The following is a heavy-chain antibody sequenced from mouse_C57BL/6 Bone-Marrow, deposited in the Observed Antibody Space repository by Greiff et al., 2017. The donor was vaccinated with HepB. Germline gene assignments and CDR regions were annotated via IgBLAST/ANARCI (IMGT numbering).Heavy chain of an antibody. J-gene: IGHJ2*01. CDR3: ARDGYDGGNYDY. D-gene: IGHD2-2*01. Sequence: DVQLVESGGGLVQPGESLKLSCESNEYEFPSHDMSWVRKTPEQRLELVAAINSDGGSTYYPDTMERRFIMSRDNAKKTLYLQMSSLRTEDTALYYGARDGYDGGNYDYWGQGTTLTVSS. CDR1: EYEFPSHD. V-gene: IGHV5-2*01. CDR2: INSDGGST.